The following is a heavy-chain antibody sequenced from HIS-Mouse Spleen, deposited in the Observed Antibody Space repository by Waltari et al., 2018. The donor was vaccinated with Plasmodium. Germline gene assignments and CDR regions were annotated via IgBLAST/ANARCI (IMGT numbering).Heavy chain of an antibody. V-gene: IGHV3-23*01. CDR3: AKSSKGTGDLWDY. CDR2: ISGSGGST. D-gene: IGHD7-27*01. Sequence: EVQLLESGGGLVQPGGSLRRSCAASGFTFSSADLRCVRKAPGKGLEGVSAISGSGGSTYYADSVKGRFTISRDNSKNTLYLQMNSLRAEDTAVYYCAKSSKGTGDLWDYWGQGTLVTVSS. J-gene: IGHJ4*02. CDR1: GFTFSSAD.